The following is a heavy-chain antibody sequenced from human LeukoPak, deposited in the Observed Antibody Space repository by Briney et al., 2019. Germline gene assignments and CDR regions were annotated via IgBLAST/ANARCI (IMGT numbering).Heavy chain of an antibody. D-gene: IGHD3-10*01. V-gene: IGHV3-66*01. CDR3: ASILRSSSGYYFDY. J-gene: IGHJ4*02. CDR1: GFTVSTNY. CDR2: IYSGDTT. Sequence: AGGSLRLSCAASGFTVSTNYMGWVRQAPGKGLEWVSVIYSGDTTFYADSVRGKFTISRDNSKNTLYLQMNSLRAEDTAVYYCASILRSSSGYYFDYWGQGTLVTVSS.